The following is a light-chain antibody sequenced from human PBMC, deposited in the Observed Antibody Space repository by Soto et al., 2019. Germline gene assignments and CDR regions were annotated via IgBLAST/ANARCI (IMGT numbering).Light chain of an antibody. CDR2: GAS. J-gene: IGKJ1*01. V-gene: IGKV3-20*01. CDR1: QSVSSSY. CDR3: QPYGGSRT. Sequence: EIVLTQSPGTLSLSPGERATLSCRASQSVSSSYLAWYHQKPGQAPRLLIYGASSRATGIPDRFSGSGSGTDFTLTISRLEPEDFAVYYCQPYGGSRTFDQGTKVEIK.